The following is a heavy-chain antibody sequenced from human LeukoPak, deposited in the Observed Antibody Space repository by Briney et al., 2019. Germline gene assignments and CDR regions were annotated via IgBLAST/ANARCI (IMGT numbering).Heavy chain of an antibody. J-gene: IGHJ3*01. CDR2: IYWDNDK. CDR3: AHIMITFGGVLRDDAFDV. V-gene: IGHV2-5*02. CDR1: GFSLITSGVG. Sequence: SGPALVNPTQTLTLTCSFSGFSLITSGVGVGWTRQSPGKALEWVAIIYWDNDKRYSPYLNNRLSITKDTSNNQVVLTMTNMDPVDTGTYFCAHIMITFGGVLRDDAFDVWGPGTVVTVSP. D-gene: IGHD3-16*01.